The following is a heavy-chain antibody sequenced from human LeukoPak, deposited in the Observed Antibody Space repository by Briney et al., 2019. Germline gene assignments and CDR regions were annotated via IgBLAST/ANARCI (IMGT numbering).Heavy chain of an antibody. D-gene: IGHD6-13*01. CDR3: AKGGQQQVVRGDYFNY. V-gene: IGHV3-23*01. J-gene: IGHJ4*02. Sequence: GGSLRLSCVASGFSSHIYVMSWVRQAPGKGLEWVSSINDSGDNINYADSVKGRFTISRDNSKNTLYLQMNSLRAGDTAIYYCAKGGQQQVVRGDYFNYWGQGTPVTVSS. CDR1: GFSSHIYV. CDR2: INDSGDNI.